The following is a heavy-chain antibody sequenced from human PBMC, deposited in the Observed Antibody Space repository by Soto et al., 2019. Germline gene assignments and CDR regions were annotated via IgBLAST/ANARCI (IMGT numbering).Heavy chain of an antibody. V-gene: IGHV4-30-2*01. CDR2: IYHSGST. J-gene: IGHJ4*02. CDR3: ARVPDY. CDR1: GGSISSGGCS. Sequence: QLQLQESGSGLVKPSKTLSLTCAVSGGSISSGGCSWGWIRQPPGKGLEWIGYIYHSGSTYYNPSLKSRVTISVDRSKNQFSLKLSSVTAADTAVYHCARVPDYWGQGTLVTVSS.